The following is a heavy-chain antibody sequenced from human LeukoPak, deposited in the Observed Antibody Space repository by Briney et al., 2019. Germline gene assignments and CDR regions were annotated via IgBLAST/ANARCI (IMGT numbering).Heavy chain of an antibody. CDR2: IIPIFGTA. CDR1: GGTFSSYA. Sequence: SVKVSCKASGGTFSSYAISWVRQAPGQGLEWMGGIIPIFGTANYAQKFQGRVTITADEAKCTALMELSSLRSEDTAVYYCAEEVYYDGSGYYPNWFDPWGQGTLVSVSS. J-gene: IGHJ5*02. D-gene: IGHD3-22*01. V-gene: IGHV1-69*01. CDR3: AEEVYYDGSGYYPNWFDP.